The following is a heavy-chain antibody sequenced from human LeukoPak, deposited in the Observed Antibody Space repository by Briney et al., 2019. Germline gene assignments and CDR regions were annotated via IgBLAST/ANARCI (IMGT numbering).Heavy chain of an antibody. D-gene: IGHD6-19*01. CDR1: GFPVSSNF. V-gene: IGHV3-53*01. J-gene: IGHJ4*02. Sequence: SGGSLRLSCAVSGFPVSSNFMSWVRQAPGKGLQSVSIMFSGGSTDYADSVRGRFSISRDSSQNTVSLQMNSLRVEDTAVYYCARGDGSGWPLDKGGQGTLVTVSS. CDR3: ARGDGSGWPLDK. CDR2: MFSGGST.